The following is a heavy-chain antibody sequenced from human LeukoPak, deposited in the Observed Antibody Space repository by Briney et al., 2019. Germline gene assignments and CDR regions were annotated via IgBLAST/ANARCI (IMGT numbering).Heavy chain of an antibody. Sequence: GSSVKVSCKASGGTFSSYAISWVRQAPGQGLEWMGGIIPILGTANYAQKFQGRVTITTDESTSTAYMELRSLRSDDTAVYHCARDQRAYCGGDCPSDYWGQGTLVTVSS. J-gene: IGHJ4*02. CDR1: GGTFSSYA. V-gene: IGHV1-69*05. CDR3: ARDQRAYCGGDCPSDY. D-gene: IGHD2-21*02. CDR2: IIPILGTA.